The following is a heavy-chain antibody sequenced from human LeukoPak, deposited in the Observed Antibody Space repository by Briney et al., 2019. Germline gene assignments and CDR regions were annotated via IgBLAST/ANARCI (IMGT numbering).Heavy chain of an antibody. Sequence: SVKVSCKASGGTFSSYAISWVRQAPGQGLEWMGGIIPIFGTANYAQKFQGRVTITADESTSTAYMELSSLRSDDTAVYYCAREPYYYDSSGYAYYYYMDVWGKGTTVTVSS. V-gene: IGHV1-69*01. CDR2: IIPIFGTA. CDR1: GGTFSSYA. CDR3: AREPYYYDSSGYAYYYYMDV. J-gene: IGHJ6*03. D-gene: IGHD3-22*01.